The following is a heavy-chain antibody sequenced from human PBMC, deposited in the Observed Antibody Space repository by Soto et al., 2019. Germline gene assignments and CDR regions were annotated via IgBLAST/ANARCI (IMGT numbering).Heavy chain of an antibody. D-gene: IGHD4-17*01. CDR3: AGPDFGDYWYFDL. CDR1: GGPFSSHT. CDR2: IIPALGTT. Sequence: QDQLVQSGAEVKKPGSSVKVSCKAFGGPFSSHTFSWVRQAPGQGLEWMGRIIPALGTTTYAQKFQSRVTITADESVNTVYMELNSIRTEDTAVYYCAGPDFGDYWYFDLWGRGTLVTVSS. V-gene: IGHV1-69*08. J-gene: IGHJ2*01.